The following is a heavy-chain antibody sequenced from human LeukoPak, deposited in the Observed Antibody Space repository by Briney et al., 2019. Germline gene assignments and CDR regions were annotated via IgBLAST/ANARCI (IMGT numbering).Heavy chain of an antibody. CDR3: ARGSYSSSWDY. Sequence: GGSLRLSCAASGFSLSDYWMNWVRQAPRRGLEWVANIKQDGTEKKYLDSVKGRFTISRDNSKNTLYLQMNSLRAEDTAVYYCARGSYSSSWDYWGQGTLVTVSS. CDR1: GFSLSDYW. V-gene: IGHV3-7*01. D-gene: IGHD6-13*01. J-gene: IGHJ4*02. CDR2: IKQDGTEK.